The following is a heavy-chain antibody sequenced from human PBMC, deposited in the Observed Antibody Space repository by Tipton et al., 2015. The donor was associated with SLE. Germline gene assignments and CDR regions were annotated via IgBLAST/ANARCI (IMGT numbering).Heavy chain of an antibody. CDR3: ARGLSGSYSTFDS. CDR1: GGSFSGYY. CDR2: INHSGST. Sequence: TLSLTCAVYGGSFSGYYWHWIRQPPGKGLEWIGEINHSGSTNYNPSLKSRVTISVDTSKNQFSLKLTSVTASETAVYYCARGLSGSYSTFDSWGHGTLVVVSS. V-gene: IGHV4-34*01. D-gene: IGHD1-26*01. J-gene: IGHJ4*01.